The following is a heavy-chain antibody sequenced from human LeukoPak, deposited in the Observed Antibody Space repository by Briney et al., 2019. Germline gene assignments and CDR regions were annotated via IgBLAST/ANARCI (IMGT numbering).Heavy chain of an antibody. CDR2: IFHSGRT. Sequence: SETLSLTCAVSGASISSSNWWSWVRQPPGMGLEWIGEIFHSGRTNYNPSLKSRVTISVDKSKDQFSLKLRSVTAADTAVYYCARVRGYCSGGSCYSGSYHYGMDVWGPGTTVTVSS. CDR1: GASISSSNW. V-gene: IGHV4-4*02. J-gene: IGHJ6*02. D-gene: IGHD2-15*01. CDR3: ARVRGYCSGGSCYSGSYHYGMDV.